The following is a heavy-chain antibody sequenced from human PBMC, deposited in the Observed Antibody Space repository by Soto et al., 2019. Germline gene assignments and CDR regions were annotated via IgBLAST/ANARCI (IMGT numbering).Heavy chain of an antibody. J-gene: IGHJ6*02. CDR1: GFTFRTYW. CDR2: INLDGSEK. D-gene: IGHD5-18*01. Sequence: EVQLVESGGGLVQPGGSLRLSCAASGFTFRTYWLSWVRQVPGKGLAWVANINLDGSEKNYVDSVKGRFTISRDNARNSLYLQMSSLRAEDTALYYCERDGSTSWYSYDYHGMDVWGQGTTVTVSS. CDR3: ERDGSTSWYSYDYHGMDV. V-gene: IGHV3-7*05.